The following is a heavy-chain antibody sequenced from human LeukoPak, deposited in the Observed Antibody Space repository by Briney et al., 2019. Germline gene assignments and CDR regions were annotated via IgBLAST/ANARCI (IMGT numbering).Heavy chain of an antibody. CDR2: MYSRGST. CDR3: AGMRITTPTVRTLDY. Sequence: PSETLFLTCTVSGGSISSYSWSWIRQPPGQGLDWVGYMYSRGSTNYNPILYSRVTIALDTSKNQFSLKLSSVTAADTAVYYCAGMRITTPTVRTLDYWGQGTLVTVSS. J-gene: IGHJ4*02. CDR1: GGSISSYS. V-gene: IGHV4-59*01. D-gene: IGHD1-14*01.